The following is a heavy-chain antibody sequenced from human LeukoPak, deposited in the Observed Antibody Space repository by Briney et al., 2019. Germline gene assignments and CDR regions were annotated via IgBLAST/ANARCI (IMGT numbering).Heavy chain of an antibody. D-gene: IGHD6-13*01. V-gene: IGHV3-53*01. CDR2: IYSRGGT. CDR3: ARDPPAIAASGTYY. CDR1: GFSVSNNY. Sequence: PGGSLRLSCAVSGFSVSNNYMNWVRQAPGKGLEWVSLIYSRGGTSYADSVRGRFTISRDSSKNTLFLQMNSLRVEDTAVYYCARDPPAIAASGTYYWGQGTLVTVSS. J-gene: IGHJ4*02.